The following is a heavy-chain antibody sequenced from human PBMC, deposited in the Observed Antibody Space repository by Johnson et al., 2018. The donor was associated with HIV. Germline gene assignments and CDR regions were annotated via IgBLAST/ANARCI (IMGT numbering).Heavy chain of an antibody. V-gene: IGHV3-30-3*01. CDR1: GFTFSSYA. CDR3: VRRFYDSSAFDI. J-gene: IGHJ3*02. Sequence: QVQLVESGGGLVQPGGSLRLSCVASGFTFSSYAMHWVRQAPGKGLEWVAVISYDGSNKYYADSVKGRFTISRDNSKNTLYLQMNSLRAEDTALYYCVRRFYDSSAFDIWGQGTLVTVSS. CDR2: ISYDGSNK. D-gene: IGHD3-22*01.